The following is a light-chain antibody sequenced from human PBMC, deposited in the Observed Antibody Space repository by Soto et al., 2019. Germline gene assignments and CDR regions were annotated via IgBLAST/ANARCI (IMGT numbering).Light chain of an antibody. Sequence: QSVLTQPPSASGSPGQSVAISCTGTSSDVGGYNRVSWYQQAPGKAPKLLIYDVSNRPSGGSTRFSGSKSGNTASLTISGLQAEDEADYYCTSYASGSAYVFGPGTKLTVL. CDR3: TSYASGSAYV. V-gene: IGLV2-18*02. J-gene: IGLJ1*01. CDR2: DVS. CDR1: SSDVGGYNR.